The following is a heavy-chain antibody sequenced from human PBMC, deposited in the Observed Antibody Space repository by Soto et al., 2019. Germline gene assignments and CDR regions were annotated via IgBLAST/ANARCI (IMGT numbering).Heavy chain of an antibody. D-gene: IGHD6-19*01. CDR2: INAGNGNT. V-gene: IGHV1-3*01. CDR3: ASGGESSGWYVYTYYFDY. CDR1: GYTFTSYA. J-gene: IGHJ4*02. Sequence: ASVKVSCKASGYTFTSYAMHWVRQAPGQRLEWMGWINAGNGNTKYSQKFQGRVTITRDTSASTAYMELSSLRSEDTAVYYCASGGESSGWYVYTYYFDYWGQGTLVTVSS.